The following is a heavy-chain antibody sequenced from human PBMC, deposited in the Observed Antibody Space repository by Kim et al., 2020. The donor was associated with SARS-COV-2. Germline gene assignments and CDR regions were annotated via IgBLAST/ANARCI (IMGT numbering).Heavy chain of an antibody. J-gene: IGHJ4*02. CDR1: GYIFTDYA. CDR2: ILPDSGNT. D-gene: IGHD3-10*01. CDR3: VRARDKTGRGGY. Sequence: ASVKVSCKASGYIFTDYAMHWVRQAPGQGLEWMGWILPDSGNTKSSQKFQDRITITRDISARTVYMELSGLRSEDTAVFLCVRARDKTGRGGYWGQGTVVTVSS. V-gene: IGHV1-3*01.